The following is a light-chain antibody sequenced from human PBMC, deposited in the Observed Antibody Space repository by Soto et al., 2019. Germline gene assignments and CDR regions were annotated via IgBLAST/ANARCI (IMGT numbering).Light chain of an antibody. J-gene: IGLJ1*01. Sequence: QSALTQPPSASGTPGQRVTVSCSGSSSNIGSSVVNWYQHIPGTAPKLLIYSNSQRPSGVPDRFSSSKSGTSASLAISGLQSDDEANYYCASWDDSLTGPVFGTGTKVTVL. V-gene: IGLV1-44*01. CDR1: SSNIGSSV. CDR2: SNS. CDR3: ASWDDSLTGPV.